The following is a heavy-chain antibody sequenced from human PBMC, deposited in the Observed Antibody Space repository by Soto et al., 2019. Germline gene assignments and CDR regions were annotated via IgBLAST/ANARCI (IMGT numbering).Heavy chain of an antibody. CDR2: IKSKTDGGTT. CDR1: GFTFSNAW. CDR3: TTDGVMIVVVITTGRF. V-gene: IGHV3-15*01. J-gene: IGHJ4*02. Sequence: GGSLRLSCAACGFTFSNAWMSWVRQAPGKXLEWVGRIKSKTDGGTTDYAAPVKGRFTISRDDSKNTLYLQMNSLKTEDTAVYYCTTDGVMIVVVITTGRFWGQGTLVTVSS. D-gene: IGHD3-22*01.